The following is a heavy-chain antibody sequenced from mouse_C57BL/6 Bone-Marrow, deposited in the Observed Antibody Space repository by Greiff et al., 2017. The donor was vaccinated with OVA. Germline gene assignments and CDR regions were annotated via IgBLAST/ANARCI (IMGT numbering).Heavy chain of an antibody. CDR2: IRNKANNHAT. Sequence: EVKVEESGGGLVQPGGSMKLSCAASGFTFSDAWMDWVRQSPEKGLEWVDEIRNKANNHATYYTESVKGRFTISRDDTKSSVHLQMNSLRAEDTGIYCGTYMVTSTEFDYWGQGTLVTVSA. J-gene: IGHJ3*01. D-gene: IGHD2-2*01. CDR3: TYMVTSTEFDY. V-gene: IGHV6-6*01. CDR1: GFTFSDAW.